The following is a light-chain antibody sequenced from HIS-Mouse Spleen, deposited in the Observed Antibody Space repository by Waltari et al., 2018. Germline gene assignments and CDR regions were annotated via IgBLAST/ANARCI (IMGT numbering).Light chain of an antibody. J-gene: IGLJ2*01. CDR3: AAWDDSLSGHVV. Sequence: QSVLTQPPSASGTPGQRVTISCSGSSSNIGSNYVYWYQQLPGTAPKLLIYRNNRPPAGVTDRFSGAKSGTSASLAISGLRSEDEADYYCAAWDDSLSGHVVFGGGTKLTVL. CDR1: SSNIGSNY. CDR2: RNN. V-gene: IGLV1-47*01.